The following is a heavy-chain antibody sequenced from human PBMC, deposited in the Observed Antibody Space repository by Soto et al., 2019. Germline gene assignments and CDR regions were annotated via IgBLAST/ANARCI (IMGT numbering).Heavy chain of an antibody. D-gene: IGHD6-19*01. CDR2: ISYDGSNK. CDR1: GFTFSSYA. V-gene: IGHV3-30-3*01. CDR3: ARDSQPFIAVAGTFDY. J-gene: IGHJ4*02. Sequence: PGGSLRLSCAASGFTFSSYAMSWVRQAPGKGLEWVAVISYDGSNKYYADSVKGRFTISRDNSKNTLYLQMNSLRAEDTAVYYCARDSQPFIAVAGTFDYWGQGTLVTVSS.